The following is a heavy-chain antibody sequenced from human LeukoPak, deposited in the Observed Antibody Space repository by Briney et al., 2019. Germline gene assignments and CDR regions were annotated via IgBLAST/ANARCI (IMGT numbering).Heavy chain of an antibody. Sequence: PGGSLRLSCAVSGFIFSDYYMSWIRQAPGKGLEFVSYISSDGTANYYADSVKGRFTISGDNAQNSVYLEMTNLRAEDTAVYYCVREFWYRFDNWGQGTVVTVSS. CDR2: ISSDGTAN. CDR1: GFIFSDYY. J-gene: IGHJ4*02. D-gene: IGHD6-13*01. CDR3: VREFWYRFDN. V-gene: IGHV3-11*04.